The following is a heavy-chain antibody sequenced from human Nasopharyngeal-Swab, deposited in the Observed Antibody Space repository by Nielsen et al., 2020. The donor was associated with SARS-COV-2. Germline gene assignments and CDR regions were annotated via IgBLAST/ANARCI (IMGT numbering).Heavy chain of an antibody. CDR3: TRDQGGGDPYDS. Sequence: ASVKVSCKASGFTFTSYYFHWVRQAPGQGLEWMGMIDPFSGSTSYAQRFQGRVTVTRDTSTSTVYMEVRSLRSEDTAVYYCTRDQGGGDPYDSWGQGTLVTVSS. CDR2: IDPFSGST. D-gene: IGHD2-21*02. CDR1: GFTFTSYY. V-gene: IGHV1-46*01. J-gene: IGHJ4*02.